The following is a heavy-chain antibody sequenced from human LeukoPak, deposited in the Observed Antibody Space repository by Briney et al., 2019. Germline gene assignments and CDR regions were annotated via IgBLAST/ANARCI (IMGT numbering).Heavy chain of an antibody. CDR1: GFTFSSYG. D-gene: IGHD3-10*01. CDR3: ARDGGPMVRGVMLYYGMDV. CDR2: IWYDGSNK. Sequence: PGGSLRLSCAASGFTFSSYGMHWVRQAPGKGLEWVAVIWYDGSNKYYADSVKGRFTISRDNSKNTLYLQMNSLRAEDTAVYYCARDGGPMVRGVMLYYGMDVWGQGTTVTVPS. V-gene: IGHV3-33*01. J-gene: IGHJ6*02.